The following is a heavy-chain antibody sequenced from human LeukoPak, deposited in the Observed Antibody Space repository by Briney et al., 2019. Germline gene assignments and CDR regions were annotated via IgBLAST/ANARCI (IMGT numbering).Heavy chain of an antibody. D-gene: IGHD1-7*01. CDR2: IYTSGST. Sequence: SETLSLTCTVSGGSISSGDYYWSWIRQPAGKGLEWIGRIYTSGSTSYSPSLKSRVTISLDTSKNQFSLRLSSVTAADTAVYYCARGGELLNYLGQGTLVTVSS. V-gene: IGHV4-61*02. J-gene: IGHJ4*02. CDR1: GGSISSGDYY. CDR3: ARGGELLNY.